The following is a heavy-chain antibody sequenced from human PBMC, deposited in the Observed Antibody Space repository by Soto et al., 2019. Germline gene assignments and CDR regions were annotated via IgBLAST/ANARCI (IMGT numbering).Heavy chain of an antibody. J-gene: IGHJ4*02. CDR1: GFTFSSHS. CDR3: ATSVVMPGTPYFDS. CDR2: ISTRSTYI. Sequence: PGGSLRLSCAASGFTFSSHSMYWVRQAPGKGLEWVSSISTRSTYIDYSDSVKGRFTISRDNAKNSLFLQMSSLRVEDTAVYFCATSVVMPGTPYFDSGGQGALVTGSS. D-gene: IGHD6-13*01. V-gene: IGHV3-21*06.